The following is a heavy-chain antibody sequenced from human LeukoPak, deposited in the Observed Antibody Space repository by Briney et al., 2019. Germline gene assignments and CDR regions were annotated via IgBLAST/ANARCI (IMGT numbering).Heavy chain of an antibody. J-gene: IGHJ3*02. D-gene: IGHD3-22*01. CDR2: ISAYNGNT. V-gene: IGHV1-18*01. CDR1: GYTFTSYG. CDR3: ARAIVVVIYDAFDI. Sequence: ASVKVSCKASGYTFTSYGISWVRQAPGQGLEWMGWISAYNGNTNYAQKLQGRVTMTTDTSTSTAYMELRSLGSDDTAVYYCARAIVVVIYDAFDIWGQGTMVTVSS.